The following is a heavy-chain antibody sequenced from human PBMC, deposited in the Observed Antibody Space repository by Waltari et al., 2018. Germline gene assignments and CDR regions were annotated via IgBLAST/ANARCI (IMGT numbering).Heavy chain of an antibody. V-gene: IGHV1-2*02. Sequence: QVQLVQSGAEVKKPGASVKVSCKASGYTFTGYYMHWVRQAPGQGLEWMGWINPNSGGTNYAQKLQGRVTMTRDTSISTAYMELSRLRSDDTAVYYCARASSITMIVDYWGQGTLVTVSS. CDR1: GYTFTGYY. D-gene: IGHD3-22*01. CDR3: ARASSITMIVDY. J-gene: IGHJ4*02. CDR2: INPNSGGT.